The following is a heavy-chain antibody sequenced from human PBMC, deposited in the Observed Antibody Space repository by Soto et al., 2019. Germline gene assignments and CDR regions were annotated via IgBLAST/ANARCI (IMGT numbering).Heavy chain of an antibody. V-gene: IGHV4-38-2*01. CDR1: GYSISSAYY. J-gene: IGHJ4*02. Sequence: SETLSLTCVVSGYSISSAYYWGWIRQPPGKGLERIGSVYHSGSTYYNPSLKSRVTISVDTSKNHFSLKLRSDDTAVYSCARVKIYYDSSGPFDYWGQGTLVTVSS. CDR3: ARVKIYYDSSGPFDY. D-gene: IGHD3-22*01. CDR2: VYHSGST.